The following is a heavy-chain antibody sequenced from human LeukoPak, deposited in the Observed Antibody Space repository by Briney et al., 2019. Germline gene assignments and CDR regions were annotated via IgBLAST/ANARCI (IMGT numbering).Heavy chain of an antibody. CDR3: ARDTLEYSNSPDAFDI. Sequence: GGSLRLSCAASGFTFSSYEMNWVRQAPGKGLEWVSYIGSSGSTVYYADSVKGRFTISRDNANNSLYLQMDSLRDEDTAIYYCARDTLEYSNSPDAFDIWGQGTMVTVSS. CDR2: IGSSGSTV. D-gene: IGHD4-11*01. J-gene: IGHJ3*02. V-gene: IGHV3-48*03. CDR1: GFTFSSYE.